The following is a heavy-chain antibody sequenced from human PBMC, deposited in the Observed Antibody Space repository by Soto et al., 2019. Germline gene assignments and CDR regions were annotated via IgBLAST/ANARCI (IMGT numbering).Heavy chain of an antibody. D-gene: IGHD4-17*01. Sequence: QVQLVESGGGVVQPGRSLRLSCAASGFTFSSYGMHWVRQAPGKGLEWVAVIWYDGSNKYYADSVKGRFTISRDNSKNTLYLQMNSLRAEDTAVYYGVSTLYYYYGMDVWGQGTTVTVSS. CDR2: IWYDGSNK. V-gene: IGHV3-33*01. CDR1: GFTFSSYG. J-gene: IGHJ6*02. CDR3: VSTLYYYYGMDV.